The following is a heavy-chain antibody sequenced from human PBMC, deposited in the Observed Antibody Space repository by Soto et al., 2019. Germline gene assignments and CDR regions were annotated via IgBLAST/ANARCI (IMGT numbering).Heavy chain of an antibody. D-gene: IGHD3-22*01. CDR1: GYTFTSYD. CDR3: ARGARSYYDSSLDV. V-gene: IGHV1-8*01. CDR2: MNPNSGNT. Sequence: GASVKVSCKASGYTFTSYDINWVRQATGQGLEWMGWMNPNSGNTGYAQKFQGRVTMTRNTSISTAYMELSSLRSEDTAVYYCARGARSYYDSSLDVWGQGTTVTVSS. J-gene: IGHJ6*02.